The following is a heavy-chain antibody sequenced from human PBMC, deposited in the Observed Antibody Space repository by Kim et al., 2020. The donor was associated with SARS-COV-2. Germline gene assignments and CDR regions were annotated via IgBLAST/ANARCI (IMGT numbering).Heavy chain of an antibody. J-gene: IGHJ4*02. CDR3: AREATHYQDFFEF. V-gene: IGHV1-3*01. CDR2: INAGSGNT. Sequence: ASVKVSCKASGYTFTSYDLHWVRQAPGQTLEWMGRINAGSGNTKYSQKFQARVTITRDTSATTVYMELNSLRSEDTAVYFCAREATHYQDFFEFWGQGSLVIVSS. CDR1: GYTFTSYD. D-gene: IGHD2-2*01.